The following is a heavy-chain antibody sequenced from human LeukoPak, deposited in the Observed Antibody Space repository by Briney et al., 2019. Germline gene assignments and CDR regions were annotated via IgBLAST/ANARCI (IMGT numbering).Heavy chain of an antibody. V-gene: IGHV3-23*01. CDR1: GFTVSSNY. CDR3: AKEDDSDDFWSGYYGVFDY. CDR2: ISGSGNGT. D-gene: IGHD3-3*01. J-gene: IGHJ4*02. Sequence: GGSLRLSCAASGFTVSSNYMSWVRQAPGKGLEWVSTISGSGNGTYYADSVKGRFTISRDNSKNTLFLQMNSLRAEDTAVYYCAKEDDSDDFWSGYYGVFDYWGQGTLVTVSS.